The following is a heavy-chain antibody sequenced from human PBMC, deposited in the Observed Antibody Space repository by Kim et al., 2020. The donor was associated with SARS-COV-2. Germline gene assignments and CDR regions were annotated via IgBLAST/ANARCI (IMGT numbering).Heavy chain of an antibody. CDR3: ARPHANYDILTGYYY. CDR2: IYPGDSDT. CDR1: GYSFTSYW. D-gene: IGHD3-9*01. J-gene: IGHJ4*02. Sequence: GESLKISCKGSGYSFTSYWIGWVRQMPGKGLEWMGIIYPGDSDTRYSPSFQVQVTISADKSISTAYLQWSSLKASDTAMYYCARPHANYDILTGYYYWGQGTLVTVSS. V-gene: IGHV5-51*01.